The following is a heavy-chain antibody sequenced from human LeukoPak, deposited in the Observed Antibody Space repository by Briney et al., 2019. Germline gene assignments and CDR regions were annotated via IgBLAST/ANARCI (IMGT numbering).Heavy chain of an antibody. CDR3: TRVGYSSTWTPLPFGP. CDR1: GDSVSSNSAA. CDR2: TYYRSKWYN. Sequence: SQTLSLTCAISGDSVSSNSAAWNWIRQSPSRGLEWLGRTYYRSKWYNDYADSVKGRITINPDTSKNQFSLQLNSVTPEDTAMYYCTRVGYSSTWTPLPFGPWGQGTLVTVSS. D-gene: IGHD6-13*01. V-gene: IGHV6-1*01. J-gene: IGHJ5*02.